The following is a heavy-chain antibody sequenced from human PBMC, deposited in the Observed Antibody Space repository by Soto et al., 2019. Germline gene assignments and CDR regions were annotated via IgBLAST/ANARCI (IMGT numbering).Heavy chain of an antibody. J-gene: IGHJ4*02. CDR1: GFTFSSYG. CDR3: AKEAVIPLGY. CDR2: ISYDGSNK. Sequence: PGGSMRLSCAASGFTFSSYGVHWVRQAPGKGLEWVAVISYDGSNKYYADSVKGRFTISRDNSKNTLYLQMNSLRAEDTAVYYCAKEAVIPLGYWGQGTLVTVSS. V-gene: IGHV3-30*18. D-gene: IGHD2-21*01.